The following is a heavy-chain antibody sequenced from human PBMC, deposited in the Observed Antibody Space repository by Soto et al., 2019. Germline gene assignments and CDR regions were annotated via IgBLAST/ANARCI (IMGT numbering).Heavy chain of an antibody. CDR2: INHSGST. V-gene: IGHV4-34*01. D-gene: IGHD4-17*01. J-gene: IGHJ4*02. Sequence: QVQLQQWGAGLLKPSETLSLTCAVYGGSFRGYYWSWIRQPPGKGLEWIGEINHSGSTNYNPSLKSRVTISVDTSKNQFSLKLSSVTAADTAVYYCARADYGGNLDYFDYWGQGTLVTVSS. CDR1: GGSFRGYY. CDR3: ARADYGGNLDYFDY.